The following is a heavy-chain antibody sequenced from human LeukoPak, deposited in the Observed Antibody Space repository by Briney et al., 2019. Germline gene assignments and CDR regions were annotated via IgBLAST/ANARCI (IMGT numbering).Heavy chain of an antibody. CDR1: GFTFNNYG. J-gene: IGHJ6*02. Sequence: GGSLRLSCAASGFTFNNYGMHWVRQAPGKGLEWVAVISYDGSNEYYADSVKGRFTISRDNSKNTLYLQMNSLRAEDTAVYYCAKDKERGVHFYYGMDVWGQGTTVTVSS. V-gene: IGHV3-30*18. CDR2: ISYDGSNE. D-gene: IGHD1-26*01. CDR3: AKDKERGVHFYYGMDV.